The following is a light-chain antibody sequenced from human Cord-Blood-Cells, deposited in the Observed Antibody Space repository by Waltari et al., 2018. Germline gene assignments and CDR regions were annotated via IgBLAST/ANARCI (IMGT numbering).Light chain of an antibody. CDR1: SSDVGGYNY. J-gene: IGLJ2*01. CDR3: SSYTSSSTLVV. V-gene: IGLV2-14*01. Sequence: QSALTQPASVSGSPGQSITISCTGTSSDVGGYNYVSWYQQHPGKAPKLMIYDVSNRPSWVSNRFSGSKSGNTASLTISGLRAEDEADYYCSSYTSSSTLVVFGGGTKLTVL. CDR2: DVS.